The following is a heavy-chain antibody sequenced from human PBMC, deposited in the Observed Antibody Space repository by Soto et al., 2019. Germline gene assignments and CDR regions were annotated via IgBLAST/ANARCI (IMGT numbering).Heavy chain of an antibody. CDR1: GYILTELS. D-gene: IGHD6-19*01. CDR3: ATMRYSSGWYLSPWFDP. V-gene: IGHV1-24*01. J-gene: IGHJ5*02. CDR2: FDPEDGET. Sequence: ASVKVSCMVSGYILTELSMHWVRQAPGKGLEWMGGFDPEDGETIYAQKFQGRVTMTEDTSTDTAYMELSSLRSEDTAVYYCATMRYSSGWYLSPWFDPWGQGTLVTVSS.